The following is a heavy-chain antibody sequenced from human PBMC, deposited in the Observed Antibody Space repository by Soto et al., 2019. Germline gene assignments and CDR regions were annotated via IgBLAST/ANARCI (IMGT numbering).Heavy chain of an antibody. CDR2: INAGNGNT. D-gene: IGHD1-20*01. Sequence: ASVKVSCKASGYTFTSYAMHWVRQAPGQRLEWMGWINAGNGNTKYSQKFQGRVTITRDTSASTAYMELSSLRSEDTAVYYCARFRTHYNWINWFDPPGQGTLVTRST. J-gene: IGHJ5*02. CDR3: ARFRTHYNWINWFDP. CDR1: GYTFTSYA. V-gene: IGHV1-3*01.